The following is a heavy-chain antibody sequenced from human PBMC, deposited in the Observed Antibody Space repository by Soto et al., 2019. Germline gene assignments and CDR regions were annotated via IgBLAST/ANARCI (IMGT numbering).Heavy chain of an antibody. Sequence: EVQLVESGGGLVQPGGSLRLSCTASGFTFSDYDMHWVRQPTGKGLEWVSSISVRGNTYYSNSVKGRFTVSRENAKNSLYLQMNSLTDGDTAVYYCARELGMTGYWYFDVWGRGTLVSVSS. CDR1: GFTFSDYD. D-gene: IGHD3-16*01. CDR3: ARELGMTGYWYFDV. V-gene: IGHV3-13*04. CDR2: ISVRGNT. J-gene: IGHJ2*01.